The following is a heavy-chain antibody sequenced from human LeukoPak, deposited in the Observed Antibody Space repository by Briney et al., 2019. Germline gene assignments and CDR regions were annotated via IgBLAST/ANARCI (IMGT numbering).Heavy chain of an antibody. Sequence: GGSLRLSCEASGFNVSSNYMTWVRQAPGKGLEWVSLIYGDGTTDYADSVKGRFHISRHNSKNTLYLQMNSLRAEDTAVYYCARGIIYLDYWGQGAVVTVSS. V-gene: IGHV3-53*04. CDR2: IYGDGTT. CDR3: ARGIIYLDY. D-gene: IGHD3-10*01. J-gene: IGHJ4*02. CDR1: GFNVSSNY.